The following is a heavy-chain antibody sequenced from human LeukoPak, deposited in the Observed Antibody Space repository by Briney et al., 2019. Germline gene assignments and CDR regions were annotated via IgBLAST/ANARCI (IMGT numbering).Heavy chain of an antibody. J-gene: IGHJ1*01. CDR2: IYSGGTT. CDR1: GFTVSSNF. CDR3: ARLIRGSGTYFNYEYFQH. V-gene: IGHV3-53*01. Sequence: GGSLRLSCAASGFTVSSNFMSWVRQAPGKGLEWVSVIYSGGTTYYADSLKGRFTISRDCSKNTLYLQMNSLRADDTAVYYCARLIRGSGTYFNYEYFQHWGQGTLVTVSS. D-gene: IGHD3-10*01.